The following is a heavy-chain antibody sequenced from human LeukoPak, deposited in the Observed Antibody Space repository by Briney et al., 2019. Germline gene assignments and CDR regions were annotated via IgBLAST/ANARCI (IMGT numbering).Heavy chain of an antibody. CDR3: ARGVIASGGNDFDY. D-gene: IGHD6-13*01. CDR2: INPNSGGT. Sequence: ASVKVSCKASGYTFTGYYLHWVRQAPGQGLEYMGWINPNSGGTTSAQKFQGRVTMTRDTSISTAYMELSRLTSDDTAVYYCARGVIASGGNDFDYWGQGTLVTVSS. CDR1: GYTFTGYY. V-gene: IGHV1-2*02. J-gene: IGHJ4*02.